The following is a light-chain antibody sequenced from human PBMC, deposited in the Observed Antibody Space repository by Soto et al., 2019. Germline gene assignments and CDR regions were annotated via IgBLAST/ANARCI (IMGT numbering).Light chain of an antibody. V-gene: IGLV2-23*01. CDR3: CSYAGDKTYV. J-gene: IGLJ1*01. CDR2: EGS. CDR1: SSDVGSYNL. Sequence: QSALSQPASVSGSPGQSITISCTVISSDVGSYNLVSWYQQHPGKVPKLMIYEGSKRPSGVSDRFSGSQSGTTASLTVSGLQAEDEADYYCCSYAGDKTYVFGSGTKVTVL.